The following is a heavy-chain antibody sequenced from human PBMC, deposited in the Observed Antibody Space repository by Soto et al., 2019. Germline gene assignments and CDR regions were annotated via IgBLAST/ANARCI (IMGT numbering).Heavy chain of an antibody. J-gene: IGHJ4*02. CDR3: ARVPTKDIVLMVYAHRAAGGFDY. CDR2: ISAYNGNT. CDR1: GYTFTSYG. Sequence: ASVKVSCKASGYTFTSYGISWVRQAPGQGLEWMGWISAYNGNTNYAQKLQGRVTMTTDTSTSTAYMELRSLRSDDTAVYYCARVPTKDIVLMVYAHRAAGGFDYWGQGTLVTVSS. V-gene: IGHV1-18*01. D-gene: IGHD2-8*01.